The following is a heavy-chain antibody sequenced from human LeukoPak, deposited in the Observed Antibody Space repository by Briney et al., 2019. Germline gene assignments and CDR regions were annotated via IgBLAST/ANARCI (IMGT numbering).Heavy chain of an antibody. Sequence: ASVKVSCKASGGTFSSYGISWVRQAPGQGLEWMGGIIPIFGTANYAQKFQGRVTITADESTSTAYMELSSLRSEDTAVYYCARTSGCSSTSCYRWMEYYSYGMDVWGKGTTVTVSS. V-gene: IGHV1-69*13. J-gene: IGHJ6*04. CDR3: ARTSGCSSTSCYRWMEYYSYGMDV. D-gene: IGHD2-2*01. CDR2: IIPIFGTA. CDR1: GGTFSSYG.